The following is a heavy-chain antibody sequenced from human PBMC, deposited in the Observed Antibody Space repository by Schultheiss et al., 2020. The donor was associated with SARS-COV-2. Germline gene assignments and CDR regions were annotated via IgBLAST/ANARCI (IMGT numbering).Heavy chain of an antibody. CDR2: IYYSGST. V-gene: IGHV4-61*08. CDR3: AKGKDYDPAGYYSPGGSCGMDG. CDR1: GGSISSGGYY. D-gene: IGHD3-22*01. J-gene: IGHJ6*02. Sequence: SQTLSLTCTVSGGSISSGGYYWSWIRQHPGKGLEWIGYIYYSGSTNYNPSLKSRVTISVDTSKNQFSLRLSSVTAADAAVYYCAKGKDYDPAGYYSPGGSCGMDGWGPGTTVTVSS.